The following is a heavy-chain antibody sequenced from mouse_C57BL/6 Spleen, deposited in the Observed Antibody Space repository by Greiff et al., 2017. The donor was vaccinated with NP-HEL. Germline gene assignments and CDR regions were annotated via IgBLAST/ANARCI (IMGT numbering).Heavy chain of an antibody. D-gene: IGHD3-2*02. Sequence: QVQLQQSGAELARPGASVKLSCKASGYTFTSYGISWVKQRPGQGLEWIGEIYPRSGNTYYNEKFKGKATLTADKSSSTAYMELRSLTSEDSAVYFCAVIEGSSGPFAYWGQGTLVTVSA. J-gene: IGHJ3*01. CDR2: IYPRSGNT. CDR1: GYTFTSYG. V-gene: IGHV1-81*01. CDR3: AVIEGSSGPFAY.